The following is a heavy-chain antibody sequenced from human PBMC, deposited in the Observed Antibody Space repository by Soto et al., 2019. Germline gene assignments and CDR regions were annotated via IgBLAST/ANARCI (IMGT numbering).Heavy chain of an antibody. CDR1: GFTFSSYW. Sequence: GGSLRLSCAASGFTFSSYWMSWVRQAPGKGLEWVANIKQDGSEKYYVDSVKGRFTISRDNAKNSLYLQMNSLRAEDTAVYYCARDSYQYYYDSSGTFDYWGQGTLVTVS. CDR3: ARDSYQYYYDSSGTFDY. D-gene: IGHD3-22*01. CDR2: IKQDGSEK. V-gene: IGHV3-7*01. J-gene: IGHJ4*02.